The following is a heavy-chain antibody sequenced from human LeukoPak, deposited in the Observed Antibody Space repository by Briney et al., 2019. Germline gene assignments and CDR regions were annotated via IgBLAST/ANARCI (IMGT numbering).Heavy chain of an antibody. J-gene: IGHJ5*02. CDR3: ARGSALRQFDP. Sequence: ASVKVSCKASGYTFTSYDIIWVRQAPGQGLEWMGWISTYSGNTNYAQKLQGRVTMTTDTSTSTAYMEPRSLRSDDTALYYCARGSALRQFDPWGQGTLVTVSS. CDR2: ISTYSGNT. V-gene: IGHV1-18*01. CDR1: GYTFTSYD. D-gene: IGHD2-15*01.